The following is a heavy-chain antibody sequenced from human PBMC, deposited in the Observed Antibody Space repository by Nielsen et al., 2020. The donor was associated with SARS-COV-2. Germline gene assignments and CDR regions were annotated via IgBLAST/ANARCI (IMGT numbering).Heavy chain of an antibody. J-gene: IGHJ4*02. CDR1: GGSISSSSYY. D-gene: IGHD6-13*01. Sequence: SETLSLTCTVSGGSISSSSYYWGWIRQPPGKGLEWIGSIYYSGSTYYNPSLKSRVTISVDTSKNQFSLKLSSVTAADTAVYYCARHVAIAAVSYYFDHWGQGTLVTVSS. CDR3: ARHVAIAAVSYYFDH. V-gene: IGHV4-39*01. CDR2: IYYSGST.